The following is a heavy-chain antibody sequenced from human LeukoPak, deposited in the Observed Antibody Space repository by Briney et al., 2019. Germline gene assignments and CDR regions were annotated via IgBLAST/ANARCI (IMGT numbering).Heavy chain of an antibody. CDR1: GYTLTELS. CDR3: ATDFGSAVAPTFDY. CDR2: FDPEDGET. J-gene: IGHJ4*02. D-gene: IGHD6-19*01. Sequence: ASVKVSCKVSGYTLTELSMHWVRQAPGKGLEWMGGFDPEDGETIYAQKFQGRVTMTEDTSTDTAYMELSSLRSEDTAVYYCATDFGSAVAPTFDYLGQGTLVTVSS. V-gene: IGHV1-24*01.